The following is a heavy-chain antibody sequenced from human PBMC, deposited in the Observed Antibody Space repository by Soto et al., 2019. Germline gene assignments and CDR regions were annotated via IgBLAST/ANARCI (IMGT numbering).Heavy chain of an antibody. Sequence: SETLSLTCAFSGCTISSGGYSWSWIRQPPGKGLAWIGYIYHSGSTYYNPSLKSRVTISVDRSKNQFSMKLSSVTAADRAVYYCARKKLGYCSGGSCYYFDYWGQGTLVSVSS. D-gene: IGHD2-15*01. CDR1: GCTISSGGYS. J-gene: IGHJ4*02. V-gene: IGHV4-30-2*01. CDR2: IYHSGST. CDR3: ARKKLGYCSGGSCYYFDY.